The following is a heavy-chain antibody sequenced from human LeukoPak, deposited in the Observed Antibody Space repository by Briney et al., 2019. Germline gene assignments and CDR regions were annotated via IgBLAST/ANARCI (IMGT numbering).Heavy chain of an antibody. V-gene: IGHV4-59*01. CDR2: IYYSGST. Sequence: SETLSLTCTVFGGSISSYYWSWIRKPPGKGLEWIGYIYYSGSTNYNPSLKSRVTISVDTSKNQFSLKLSSVTAADTAVYYCARAAYCSGGSCYAFDYWGQGTLVTVSS. CDR3: ARAAYCSGGSCYAFDY. CDR1: GGSISSYY. D-gene: IGHD2-15*01. J-gene: IGHJ4*02.